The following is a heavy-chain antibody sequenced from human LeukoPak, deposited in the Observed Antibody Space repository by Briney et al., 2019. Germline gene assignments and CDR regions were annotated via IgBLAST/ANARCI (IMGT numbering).Heavy chain of an antibody. Sequence: GGSLRLSCAASGLTFRNVSMSWVRQAPGKGLEWVGRIKSKADGETTHYAAPVKGRFIISRDDSKNTLYLQMNSLKIEDTAVYFCAHRNTEMVRVDYWGQGTLVTVSS. V-gene: IGHV3-15*01. CDR1: GLTFRNVS. CDR2: IKSKADGETT. CDR3: AHRNTEMVRVDY. D-gene: IGHD5-24*01. J-gene: IGHJ4*02.